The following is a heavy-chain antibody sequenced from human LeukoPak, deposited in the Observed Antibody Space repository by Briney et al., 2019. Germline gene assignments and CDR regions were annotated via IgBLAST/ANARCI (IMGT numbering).Heavy chain of an antibody. J-gene: IGHJ6*03. CDR3: ARGDNFWSGYHYYYYYYMDV. D-gene: IGHD3-3*01. Sequence: GGSLRLSCAASGFTVSNYAMNWVRQAPGKGLQWVSGFSGSGGRTYYADSVKGRFTISRDNAKNSLYLQMNSLRAEDTAVYYCARGDNFWSGYHYYYYYYMDVWGKGTTVTVSS. CDR1: GFTVSNYA. V-gene: IGHV3-23*01. CDR2: FSGSGGRT.